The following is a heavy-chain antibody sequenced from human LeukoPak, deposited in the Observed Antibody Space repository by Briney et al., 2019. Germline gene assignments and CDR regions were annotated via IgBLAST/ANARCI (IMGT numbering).Heavy chain of an antibody. CDR2: IYYSGST. D-gene: IGHD4-17*01. CDR1: GGSISSYY. J-gene: IGHJ4*02. Sequence: PSETLSLICTVSGGSISSYYWSWIRQPPGKGLEWIGYIYYSGSTNYNPSLKSRVTISVDTSKNQFSLKLSSVTAADTAVYYCARFVTVTSKFDYWGQGTLVTVSS. CDR3: ARFVTVTSKFDY. V-gene: IGHV4-59*01.